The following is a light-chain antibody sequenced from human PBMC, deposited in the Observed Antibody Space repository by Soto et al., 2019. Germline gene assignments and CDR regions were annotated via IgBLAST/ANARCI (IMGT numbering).Light chain of an antibody. V-gene: IGLV2-23*02. CDR2: EDT. CDR3: CSYAGGATFWM. J-gene: IGLJ3*02. CDR1: SSHIGSDNL. Sequence: QSALTQPASVSGSPGQSITISCTGTSSHIGSDNLVSWYQHHPGKAPKLMIYEDTKRPSGISNRFSGSKSGNTASLTISGLQAEDEADYHCCSYAGGATFWMFGGGTKLTVL.